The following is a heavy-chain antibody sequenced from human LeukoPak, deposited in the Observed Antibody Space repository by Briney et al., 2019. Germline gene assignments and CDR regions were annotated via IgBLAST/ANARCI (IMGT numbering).Heavy chain of an antibody. CDR3: ARDHHRRLYDSQARDTFDI. D-gene: IGHD3-22*01. Sequence: PGGSLRLSCAASGFTFSSYTMNWVRQAPGKGLEWVSYIGGSSSTIYYADSVKGRFTISSDNAKNSLYLQMNSLRAEDTAVYYCARDHHRRLYDSQARDTFDIWGQGTMVTVSS. CDR1: GFTFSSYT. CDR2: IGGSSSTI. V-gene: IGHV3-48*01. J-gene: IGHJ3*02.